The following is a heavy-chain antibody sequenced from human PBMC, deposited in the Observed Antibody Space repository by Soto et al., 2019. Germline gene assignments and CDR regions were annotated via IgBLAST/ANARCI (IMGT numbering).Heavy chain of an antibody. CDR1: GGSFSGYY. D-gene: IGHD3-3*01. Sequence: SLETLSLTCAVYGGSFSGYYWSWIRQPPGKGLEWIGEINHSGSTNYNPSLKSRVTISVDTSKNQFSLKLSSVTAEDTAVYYCTRDQTSTTIFGVVEPSDYFDYWGQGTLVTVSS. CDR3: TRDQTSTTIFGVVEPSDYFDY. V-gene: IGHV4-34*01. J-gene: IGHJ4*02. CDR2: INHSGST.